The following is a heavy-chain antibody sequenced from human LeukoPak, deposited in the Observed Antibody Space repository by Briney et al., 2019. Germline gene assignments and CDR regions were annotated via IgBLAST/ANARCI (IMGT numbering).Heavy chain of an antibody. Sequence: ASVKVSCKASGYTFPSYFMHWVRQAPGQGLEWMGIINPTGGSTTYAQKLQGRVTMTRGTSTSTVYMELSSLRSDDTAVYYCARTAARRFDYWGQGTLVTVSS. D-gene: IGHD6-6*01. CDR3: ARTAARRFDY. V-gene: IGHV1-46*01. CDR1: GYTFPSYF. J-gene: IGHJ4*02. CDR2: INPTGGST.